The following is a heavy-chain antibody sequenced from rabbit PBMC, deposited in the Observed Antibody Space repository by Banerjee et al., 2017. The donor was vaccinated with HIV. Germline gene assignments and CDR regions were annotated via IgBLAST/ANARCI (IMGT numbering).Heavy chain of an antibody. CDR1: GFDLSSYYY. V-gene: IGHV1S43*01. CDR3: ERDPLYYNSGWGVLIL. Sequence: QQQLVESGGGLVKPGASLTLTCTASGFDLSSYYYMCWVRQAPGKGLEWIAYIFPDYGSTDYASWVNGRFTISLDNAQNTVFLQMTSLTAADTATYFCERDPLYYNSGWGVLILWGPGTLVTVS. J-gene: IGHJ4*01. D-gene: IGHD4-1*01. CDR2: IFPDYGST.